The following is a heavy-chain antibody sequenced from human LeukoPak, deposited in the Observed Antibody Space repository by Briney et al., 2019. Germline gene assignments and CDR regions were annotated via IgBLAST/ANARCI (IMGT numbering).Heavy chain of an antibody. CDR2: ISYDGSNK. J-gene: IGHJ6*02. CDR1: GFTFSSYG. V-gene: IGHV3-30*18. CDR3: AKEEYYGSGSYLGYYYYGMDV. D-gene: IGHD3-10*01. Sequence: PGRSLRLSCAASGFTFSSYGMHWVRQAPGKGLEWVAVISYDGSNKYYADSVKGRFTISRDNSKNTLYLQMNSLRAEDTAVYYCAKEEYYGSGSYLGYYYYGMDVWGQGTTVTVS.